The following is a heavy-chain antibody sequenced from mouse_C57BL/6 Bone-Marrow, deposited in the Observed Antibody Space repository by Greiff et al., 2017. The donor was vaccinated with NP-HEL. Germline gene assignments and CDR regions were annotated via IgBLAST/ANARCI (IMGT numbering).Heavy chain of an antibody. CDR1: GFTFSDYG. CDR2: ISSGSSTI. CDR3: ARDPFIY. V-gene: IGHV5-17*01. D-gene: IGHD1-2*01. J-gene: IGHJ3*01. Sequence: EVKVVESGGGLVKPGGSLKLSCAASGFTFSDYGMHWVRQAPEKGLEWVAYISSGSSTIYYADTVKGRFTISRDNAKNTLFLQMTSLRSEDTAMYYCARDPFIYWGQGTLVTVSA.